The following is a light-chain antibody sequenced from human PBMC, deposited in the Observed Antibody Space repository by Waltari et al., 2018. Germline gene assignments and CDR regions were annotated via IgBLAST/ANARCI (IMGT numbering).Light chain of an antibody. J-gene: IGLJ2*01. CDR1: VLANKY. Sequence: SFELTQTSSLSVSPGQTVRISCSGDVLANKYARWFQQKPGQAPVLIIFRDTERPSGLPERFSGSRSGTTATLIIRGAQVEDEGDYYCYAAADNNLGGFGGGTKVTVL. CDR2: RDT. V-gene: IGLV3-27*01. CDR3: YAAADNNLGG.